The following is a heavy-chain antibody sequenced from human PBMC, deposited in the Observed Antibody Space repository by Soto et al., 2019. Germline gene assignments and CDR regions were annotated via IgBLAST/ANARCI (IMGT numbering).Heavy chain of an antibody. CDR2: IYYSGTT. J-gene: IGHJ5*02. Sequence: QVQLQESGPGLVKPSETLSLTCTVSGGSISSGGYYWSWIRQHPGKGLEWIGYIYYSGTTYYNPSLKSRVTISVDTSKNQFSLKLSSVSAADTALYYCARCSLVVVPAPGFAPWGRGTLVTVSS. D-gene: IGHD2-2*01. CDR3: ARCSLVVVPAPGFAP. V-gene: IGHV4-31*03. CDR1: GGSISSGGYY.